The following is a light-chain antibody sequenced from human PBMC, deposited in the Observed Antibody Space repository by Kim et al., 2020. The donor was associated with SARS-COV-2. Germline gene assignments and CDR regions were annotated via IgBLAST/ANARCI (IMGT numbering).Light chain of an antibody. Sequence: EIVMTQSPATLSLSPGERATLSCRASQSVGSNLAWYQQKPGQAPRLLIYGASTRATGSPARFTGSGSGTEFTLTISSLQSEDFAVYYCQQHDNCPPYTFGGGTKLDIK. CDR3: QQHDNCPPYT. V-gene: IGKV3-15*01. CDR2: GAS. J-gene: IGKJ2*01. CDR1: QSVGSN.